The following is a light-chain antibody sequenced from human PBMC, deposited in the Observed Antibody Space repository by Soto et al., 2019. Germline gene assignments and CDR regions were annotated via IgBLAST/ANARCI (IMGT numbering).Light chain of an antibody. Sequence: EIVMTQSPDTLSVSPGERATLSCRASQSIRGNLAWYQQKPGQAPRLPIYDASTGATGIPDRFSASGSGTEFTLTISSLQSEDFAVYYCQQYNKWPLSFGGGTKVELK. CDR1: QSIRGN. V-gene: IGKV3-15*01. CDR3: QQYNKWPLS. CDR2: DAS. J-gene: IGKJ4*01.